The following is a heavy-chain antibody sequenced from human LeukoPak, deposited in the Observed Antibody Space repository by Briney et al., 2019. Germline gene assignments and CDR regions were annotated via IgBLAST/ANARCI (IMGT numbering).Heavy chain of an antibody. CDR1: GFIFRDYG. V-gene: IGHV3-23*01. Sequence: GGSLRLSCVVSGFIFRDYGLSWVRQAPGKGLEWVSAISGSGGITDYADFVKGRFTISRDNSKNTLYLQMNSLRAEDTAVYYCARAVPSDYWGQGTLVTVSS. J-gene: IGHJ4*02. CDR2: ISGSGGIT. CDR3: ARAVPSDY.